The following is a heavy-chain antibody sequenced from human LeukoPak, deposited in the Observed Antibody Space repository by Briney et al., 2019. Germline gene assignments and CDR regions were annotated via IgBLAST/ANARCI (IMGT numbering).Heavy chain of an antibody. V-gene: IGHV4-59*01. Sequence: SETLSLTCTVSGGSISSYYWSWIRQPPGKGLEWIGYIYYSGSTNYNPSLKSRVTISVDTSKNQFSLKLSSVTAADTAVYCCARDHTTNLAFDIWGQGTMVTVSS. J-gene: IGHJ3*02. CDR1: GGSISSYY. CDR2: IYYSGST. D-gene: IGHD1-26*01. CDR3: ARDHTTNLAFDI.